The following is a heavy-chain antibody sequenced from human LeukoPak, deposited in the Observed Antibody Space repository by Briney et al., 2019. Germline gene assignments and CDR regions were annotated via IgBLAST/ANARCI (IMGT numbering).Heavy chain of an antibody. J-gene: IGHJ4*02. CDR2: ISGRGGNT. CDR1: GFAFSSYD. D-gene: IGHD3-10*01. V-gene: IGHV3-23*01. CDR3: ARDRAYGGDYDY. Sequence: GSLRLSCAASGFAFSSYDMSCVRQAPGKGLEGVSAISGRGGNTYYADSVKGRFTISRDNFKNTLYLQMNSLRAEDTAIYSCARDRAYGGDYDYWGQGTLVTVSS.